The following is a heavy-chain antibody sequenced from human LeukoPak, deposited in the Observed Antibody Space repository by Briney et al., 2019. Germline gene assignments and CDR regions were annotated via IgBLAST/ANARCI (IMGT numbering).Heavy chain of an antibody. CDR3: CITMIVVDKYYFDY. V-gene: IGHV1-69*01. Sequence: GSSVKVSCKASGGTFSSYAISWVRQAPGQGLEWMGGIIPISGTANYAQKFQGRVTITADESTSTAYMELSSLRSEDTAVYYCCITMIVVDKYYFDYWGQGTLVTVSS. J-gene: IGHJ4*02. CDR1: GGTFSSYA. CDR2: IIPISGTA. D-gene: IGHD3-22*01.